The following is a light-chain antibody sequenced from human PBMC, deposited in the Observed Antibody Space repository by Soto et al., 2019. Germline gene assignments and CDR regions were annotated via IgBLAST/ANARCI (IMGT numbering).Light chain of an antibody. J-gene: IGLJ2*01. CDR3: AAWDDSLSGVV. V-gene: IGLV1-47*01. Sequence: SVLTQPPSASGTPGQRVTIYCSGSSSNIGSNYVYWYQQLPGTAPKLLIYRNNQRPSGVPDRFSGSKSGTSASLAISGLRSEDEADYYCAAWDDSLSGVVFGGGTQLTVL. CDR2: RNN. CDR1: SSNIGSNY.